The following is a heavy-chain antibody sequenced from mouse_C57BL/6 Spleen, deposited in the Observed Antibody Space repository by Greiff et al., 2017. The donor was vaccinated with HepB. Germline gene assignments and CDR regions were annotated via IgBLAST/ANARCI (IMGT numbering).Heavy chain of an antibody. CDR1: GYTFTSYG. V-gene: IGHV1-81*01. D-gene: IGHD1-1*01. J-gene: IGHJ3*01. Sequence: QVQLQQSGAELARPGASVKLSCKASGYTFTSYGISWVKQRTGQGLEWIGEIYPRSGNTYYNEKFKGKATLTADKSSSTAYMELRSLTSEDSAVYFCARSVDYYGSSPSWFAYWGQGTLVTVSA. CDR2: IYPRSGNT. CDR3: ARSVDYYGSSPSWFAY.